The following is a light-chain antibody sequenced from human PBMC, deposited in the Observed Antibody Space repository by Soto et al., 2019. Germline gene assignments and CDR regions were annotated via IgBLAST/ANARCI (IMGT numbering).Light chain of an antibody. V-gene: IGLV2-11*01. J-gene: IGLJ1*01. CDR3: CSYAGSYTFNV. CDR2: DVS. Sequence: QSALTQPRSVSGSPGQSVTISCTGTSSDVGGYNYVSWYQQHPGKAPKLMIYDVSKRPSGVPDRFSGSKSGNTASLTISGPQAEDEADFYCCSYAGSYTFNVFGTGTKLTVL. CDR1: SSDVGGYNY.